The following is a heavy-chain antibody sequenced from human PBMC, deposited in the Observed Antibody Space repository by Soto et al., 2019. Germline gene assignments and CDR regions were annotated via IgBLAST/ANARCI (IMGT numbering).Heavy chain of an antibody. V-gene: IGHV1-69*01. D-gene: IGHD3-22*01. Sequence: QVQLVQSGAEVKKPGSSVKVSCKASGGTFSSYAISWVRQAPGQGLEWMGGIIPIFGTANYAQKFQGRVTITADESPSTAYMELSSMRSEDTAVYYCARGVWKYYYDSSGYYPFDYWGQGTLVTVSS. CDR1: GGTFSSYA. CDR2: IIPIFGTA. CDR3: ARGVWKYYYDSSGYYPFDY. J-gene: IGHJ4*02.